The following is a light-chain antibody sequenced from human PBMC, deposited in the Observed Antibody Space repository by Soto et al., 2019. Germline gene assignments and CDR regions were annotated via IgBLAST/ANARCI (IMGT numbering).Light chain of an antibody. CDR1: QNVGTF. J-gene: IGKJ4*01. V-gene: IGKV3-11*01. CDR2: DAF. CDR3: QQRSDLPPLT. Sequence: EIVMTQSPATLSVSPGERATLSCRASQNVGTFLTWYQQKPGQAPRLLIYDAFTRATGIPARFSGTGSGTDFTLTISSLEPEDFAVYYCQQRSDLPPLTFGGGTK.